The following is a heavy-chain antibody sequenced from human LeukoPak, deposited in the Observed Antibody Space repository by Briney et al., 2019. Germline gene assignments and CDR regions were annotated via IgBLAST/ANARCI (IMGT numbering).Heavy chain of an antibody. V-gene: IGHV4-61*01. Sequence: KPSETLSLTCTVSGGSVNSDNYYWSWIRQPPGRGLEWIGYIFYTGSTNYNPSLKSRVTISVDTSKNQFSLKVSSVTAADTAVYYCARDVGFDWGQGTVVTVSS. J-gene: IGHJ4*02. D-gene: IGHD6-25*01. CDR2: IFYTGST. CDR3: ARDVGFD. CDR1: GGSVNSDNYY.